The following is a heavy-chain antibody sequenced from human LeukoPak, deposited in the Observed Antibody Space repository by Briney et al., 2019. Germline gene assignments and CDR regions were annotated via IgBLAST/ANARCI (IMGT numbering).Heavy chain of an antibody. D-gene: IGHD3-22*01. CDR1: GGSISSGVSY. CDR3: ARGRHDITMIVVVMTSVSYYLDV. Sequence: QPSQTLSLTCTVSGGSISSGVSYWSWIRQHPGKGLEWIAYIYYSGSSSYNPSLKSRLTISVGTSKNQFSLKLRSVTAADTAVYYCARGRHDITMIVVVMTSVSYYLDVWGKGTTVTVS. V-gene: IGHV4-31*03. CDR2: IYYSGSS. J-gene: IGHJ6*03.